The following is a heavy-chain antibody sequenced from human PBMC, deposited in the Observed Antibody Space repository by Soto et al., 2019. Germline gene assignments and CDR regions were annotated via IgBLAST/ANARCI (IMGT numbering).Heavy chain of an antibody. CDR3: ARRLLGATVTYFDY. CDR1: GFSFSSSA. D-gene: IGHD1-26*01. Sequence: PGGSLRLSCAAPGFSFSSSAMSWVRQAPGKGLEWVSAISGSGGSTYYADSVKGRSTISRDNSKNTLYLQMNSLRAEDTAVYYCARRLLGATVTYFDYWGQGTLVTVSS. CDR2: ISGSGGST. J-gene: IGHJ4*01. V-gene: IGHV3-23*01.